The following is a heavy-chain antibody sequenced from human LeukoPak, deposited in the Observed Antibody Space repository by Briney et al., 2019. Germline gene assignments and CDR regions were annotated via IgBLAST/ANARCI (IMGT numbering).Heavy chain of an antibody. CDR1: GYTFTGYY. Sequence: ASVKVSCKAPGYTFTGYYMHWVRQAPGQGLEWMGWINPNSGGTNYAQKFQGWVTMTRDTSISTAYMELSRLRSDDTAVYYCARASNCGGDCYPPDDAFDIWGQGTMVTVSS. J-gene: IGHJ3*02. D-gene: IGHD2-21*02. CDR2: INPNSGGT. V-gene: IGHV1-2*04. CDR3: ARASNCGGDCYPPDDAFDI.